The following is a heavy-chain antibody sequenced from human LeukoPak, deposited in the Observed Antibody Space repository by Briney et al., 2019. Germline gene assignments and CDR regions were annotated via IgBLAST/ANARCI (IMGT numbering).Heavy chain of an antibody. D-gene: IGHD3-10*01. CDR1: GYSISSGYY. CDR3: ARVRGYGSGGWWFDP. J-gene: IGHJ5*02. Sequence: SETLSLTCAVSGYSISSGYYWGWIRQPPGKGLEWIGEINHSGSTNYNPSLKSRVTISVDTSKNQFSLKLSSVTAADTAVYYCARVRGYGSGGWWFDPWGQGTLVTVSS. V-gene: IGHV4-38-2*01. CDR2: INHSGST.